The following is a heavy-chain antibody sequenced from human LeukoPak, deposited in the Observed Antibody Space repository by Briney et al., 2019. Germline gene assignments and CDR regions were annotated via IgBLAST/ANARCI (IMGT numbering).Heavy chain of an antibody. V-gene: IGHV3-7*03. Sequence: GGSLRLSCAASGFTFSSYSMNWVRQAPGKGLEWVANIKQDGSEKYYVDSVKGRFTISRDNSKNTLYLQMNSLRAEDTAVYYCAKDSSRPAARQNYWGQGTLVTVSS. D-gene: IGHD6-6*01. CDR1: GFTFSSYS. CDR2: IKQDGSEK. CDR3: AKDSSRPAARQNY. J-gene: IGHJ4*02.